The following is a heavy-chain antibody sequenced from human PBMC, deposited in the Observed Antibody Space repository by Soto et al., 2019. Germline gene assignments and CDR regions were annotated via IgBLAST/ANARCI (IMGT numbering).Heavy chain of an antibody. CDR3: ATARYGSGSYYNPSSYYYYGMDV. V-gene: IGHV5-10-1*01. J-gene: IGHJ6*02. D-gene: IGHD3-10*01. CDR2: IDPSDSYT. Sequence: GQSLKISCKGSGYSFTSYWISWVRQMPGKGLEWMGRIDPSDSYTNYSPSFQGHVTISADKSISTAYLQWSSLKASDTAMYYCATARYGSGSYYNPSSYYYYGMDVWGQGTTVTGSS. CDR1: GYSFTSYW.